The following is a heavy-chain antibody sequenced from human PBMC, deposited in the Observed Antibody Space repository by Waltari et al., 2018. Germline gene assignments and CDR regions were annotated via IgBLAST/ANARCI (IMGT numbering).Heavy chain of an antibody. D-gene: IGHD3-10*01. V-gene: IGHV3-15*01. Sequence: EVQLVESGGGLVKTGGSLRLSCAASGFTFSNTRMSWVRKDPGKGLAWVGRFKSIRERWTHYCASAVEGRCTSANVDSKNTLYLAQKSLKTEHSSVYYRTMDHGPGRYYNSHYDKDVWGVVPTVTVSS. J-gene: IGHJ6*04. CDR2: FKSIRERWTH. CDR1: GFTFSNTR. CDR3: TMDHGPGRYYNSHYDKDV.